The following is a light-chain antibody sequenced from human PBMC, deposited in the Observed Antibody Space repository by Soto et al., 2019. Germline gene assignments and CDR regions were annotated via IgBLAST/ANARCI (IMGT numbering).Light chain of an antibody. J-gene: IGKJ5*01. CDR1: QSVSSY. V-gene: IGKV3-11*01. Sequence: EIVLTQSPATLSLSPGERATLSCRASQSVSSYLAWYQQKPGQAPRLLIYGASTRATGVPARFSGGGSGTEFTLTIRSLEPEDFAVYYCQQRSNWITFGQGTRLEIK. CDR3: QQRSNWIT. CDR2: GAS.